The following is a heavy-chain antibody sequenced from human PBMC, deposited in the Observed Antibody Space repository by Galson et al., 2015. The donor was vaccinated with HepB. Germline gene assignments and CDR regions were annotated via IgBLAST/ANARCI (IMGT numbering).Heavy chain of an antibody. CDR3: ACLGDSSGYYLEYFQH. CDR2: IYSGGTT. CDR1: GLTVRSNY. V-gene: IGHV3-53*01. D-gene: IGHD3-22*01. J-gene: IGHJ1*01. Sequence: SLRLSCAASGLTVRSNYMSWVRQAPGKGLEWVSVIYSGGTTYYADSVKGRFTISRDDSENTLYLQMNSLRAEDTAVYYCACLGDSSGYYLEYFQHWGQGTLVTVSS.